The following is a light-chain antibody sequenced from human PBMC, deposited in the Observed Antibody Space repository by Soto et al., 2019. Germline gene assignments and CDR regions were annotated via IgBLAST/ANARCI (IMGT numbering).Light chain of an antibody. J-gene: IGLJ1*01. CDR1: STYVGGYNY. V-gene: IGLV2-14*01. CDR2: EVS. Sequence: QSCLAEPSSVSLSPGQSITISCTGTSTYVGGYNYVSWYQHHPGKGPKLIIYEVSNRPSGVSDRFSGSKSGNKASLIISNLEAEDESDYYCGSYTSTDTPFVFGTGTKVTVL. CDR3: GSYTSTDTPFV.